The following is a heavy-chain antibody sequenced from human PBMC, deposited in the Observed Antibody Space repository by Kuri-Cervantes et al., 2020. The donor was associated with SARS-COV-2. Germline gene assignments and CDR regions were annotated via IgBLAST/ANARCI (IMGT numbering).Heavy chain of an antibody. CDR1: GYTFTGYY. CDR2: INPNSGGT. J-gene: IGHJ6*03. CDR3: ARSSSSSVYYYYYMDV. V-gene: IGHV1-2*02. Sequence: ASVKVSCKASGYTFTGYYMHRVRQAPGQGLEWMGWINPNSGGTNYAQKFQGRVTMTRDTSISTAYMELSRLRSDDTAVYYCARSSSSSVYYYYYMDVWGKGTTVTVSS. D-gene: IGHD6-6*01.